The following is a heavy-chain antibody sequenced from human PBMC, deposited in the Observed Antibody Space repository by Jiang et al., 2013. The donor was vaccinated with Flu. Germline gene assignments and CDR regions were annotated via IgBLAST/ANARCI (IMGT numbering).Heavy chain of an antibody. V-gene: IGHV3-15*01. D-gene: IGHD3-10*01. CDR1: GFTFSDAW. J-gene: IGHJ4*02. Sequence: VQLLESGGGLVKPGGSLRLSCAASGFTFSDAWMSWVRQAPGKGLECVGLIKSKTDGGTTDYAAPAKGRFTISRDDSNNTLYLQMNSLKTEDTAVYYCTTEWIYGGSGSFVTYFDHWGQGTPGTPSPQ. CDR2: IKSKTDGGTT. CDR3: TTEWIYGGSGSFVTYFDH.